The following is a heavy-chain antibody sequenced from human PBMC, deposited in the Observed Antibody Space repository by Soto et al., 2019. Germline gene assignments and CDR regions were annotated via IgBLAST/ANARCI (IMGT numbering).Heavy chain of an antibody. J-gene: IGHJ4*02. Sequence: SETLSLTCTVSGCSISSGGYYWSWIRQHPGKGLEWIGYIYYSGSTYYNPSLKSRVTISVDTSKNQFSLKLSSVTAADTAVYYCAVVVPARFDYWGQGTLVTVSS. D-gene: IGHD2-2*01. CDR3: AVVVPARFDY. CDR1: GCSISSGGYY. V-gene: IGHV4-31*02. CDR2: IYYSGST.